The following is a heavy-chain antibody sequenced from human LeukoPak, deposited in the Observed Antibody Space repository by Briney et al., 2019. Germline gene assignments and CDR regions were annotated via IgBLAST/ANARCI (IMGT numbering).Heavy chain of an antibody. J-gene: IGHJ4*02. D-gene: IGHD2-2*02. Sequence: GGSLRLSCAASGFTFSTYAMHWVRQAPGKGLEWVAVISYDGNKKYYADSVKGRFTISRDNAKNSLYLQMNSLRAEDTALYYCAKAKGYCSSTSCYSFDYWGQGTLVTVSS. CDR1: GFTFSTYA. CDR2: ISYDGNKK. CDR3: AKAKGYCSSTSCYSFDY. V-gene: IGHV3-30-3*01.